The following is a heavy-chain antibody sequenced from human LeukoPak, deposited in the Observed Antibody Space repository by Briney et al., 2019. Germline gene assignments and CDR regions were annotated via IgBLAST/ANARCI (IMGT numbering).Heavy chain of an antibody. D-gene: IGHD3-9*01. CDR3: AKVLLRYFDWLLLQTDY. J-gene: IGHJ4*02. Sequence: PGGSLRLSCAASGFTFSSYGMHWVRQAPGKGLEWVAFIRYDGSDKNYADSVKGRFTISRDNSKNTLYLQMNSLRAEDTAVYYCAKVLLRYFDWLLLQTDYWGQGTLVTVSS. CDR2: IRYDGSDK. V-gene: IGHV3-30*02. CDR1: GFTFSSYG.